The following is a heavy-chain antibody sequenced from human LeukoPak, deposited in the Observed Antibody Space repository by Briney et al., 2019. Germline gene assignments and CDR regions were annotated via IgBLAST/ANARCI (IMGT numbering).Heavy chain of an antibody. CDR2: IIPIFGTA. CDR3: ARAGVVVTAIALGHGEFDY. V-gene: IGHV1-69*13. J-gene: IGHJ4*02. CDR1: GYTFTSYG. D-gene: IGHD2-21*02. Sequence: ASVKVSCKASGYTFTSYGISWVRQAPGQGLEWMGGIIPIFGTANYAQKFQGRVTITADESTSTAYMELSSLRSEDTAVYYCARAGVVVTAIALGHGEFDYGGKEPLVTVPS.